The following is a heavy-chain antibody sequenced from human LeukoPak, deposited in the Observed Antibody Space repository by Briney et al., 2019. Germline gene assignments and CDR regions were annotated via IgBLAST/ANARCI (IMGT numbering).Heavy chain of an antibody. Sequence: PSETLSLTCSVTGDSITSNSYHWAWIRQPPGKGLECIGTMYYSGGTNYNPSLKSRVTISVDTSKNQFSLKLSSVTAADTAVYYCATGGYSYGYGFDYWGQGTLVTVSS. V-gene: IGHV4-39*07. J-gene: IGHJ4*02. D-gene: IGHD5-18*01. CDR1: GDSITSNSYH. CDR2: MYYSGGT. CDR3: ATGGYSYGYGFDY.